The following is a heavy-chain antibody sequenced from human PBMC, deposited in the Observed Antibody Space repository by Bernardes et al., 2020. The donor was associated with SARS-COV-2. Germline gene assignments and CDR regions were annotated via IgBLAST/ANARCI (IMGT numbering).Heavy chain of an antibody. Sequence: SETLSLTCTVSGGSISSYNWSWIRQPAGKGLEWIGRIYTSGSTNYNPSLKSRVTMSVDTSKNQFSLKLRSVTAADTAVYYCARDTITIFGVVIMGFDGMDVWGQGTTVTVSS. CDR3: ARDTITIFGVVIMGFDGMDV. D-gene: IGHD3-3*01. V-gene: IGHV4-4*07. J-gene: IGHJ6*02. CDR1: GGSISSYN. CDR2: IYTSGST.